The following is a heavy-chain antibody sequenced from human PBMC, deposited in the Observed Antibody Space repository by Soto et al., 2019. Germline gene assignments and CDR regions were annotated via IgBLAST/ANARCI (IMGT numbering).Heavy chain of an antibody. J-gene: IGHJ5*02. CDR2: IYYSGST. D-gene: IGHD2-2*02. Sequence: PSETLSLTCTVSGGSISSYYWSWIRQPPGKGLEWIGYIYYSGSTNYNPSLKSRVTISVDTSKNQFSLKLSSVTAADTAAYYCAREYCSSTSCYTGWFDPWGQGTLVTVSS. V-gene: IGHV4-59*01. CDR3: AREYCSSTSCYTGWFDP. CDR1: GGSISSYY.